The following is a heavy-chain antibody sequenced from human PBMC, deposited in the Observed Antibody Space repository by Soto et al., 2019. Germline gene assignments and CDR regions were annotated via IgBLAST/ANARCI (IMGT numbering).Heavy chain of an antibody. CDR3: ARPQDKNFRSTFGALYYYYGMDV. J-gene: IGHJ6*02. Sequence: ASVKVSCKASGYTFTSYDINWVRQATGQGLEWMGWMNPNSGNTGYAQKFQGRVTMTRNTSISTAYMELSSLRSEDTAVYYCARPQDKNFRSTFGALYYYYGMDVWGQGTTVTVSS. CDR1: GYTFTSYD. D-gene: IGHD3-3*01. V-gene: IGHV1-8*01. CDR2: MNPNSGNT.